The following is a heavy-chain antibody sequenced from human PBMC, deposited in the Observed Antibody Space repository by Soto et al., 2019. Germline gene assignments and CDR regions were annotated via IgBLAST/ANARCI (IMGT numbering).Heavy chain of an antibody. D-gene: IGHD3-22*01. CDR2: IKSKTDGGTT. J-gene: IGHJ3*02. CDR3: HYDSSGYYSGAFDI. V-gene: IGHV3-15*01. CDR1: GFTFSSYG. Sequence: GGSLRLSCAASGFTFSSYGMHWVRQAPGKGLEWVGRIKSKTDGGTTDYAAPVKGRFTISRDDSKNTLYLQMNSLKTEDTAVYYCHYDSSGYYSGAFDIWGQGTMVTVSS.